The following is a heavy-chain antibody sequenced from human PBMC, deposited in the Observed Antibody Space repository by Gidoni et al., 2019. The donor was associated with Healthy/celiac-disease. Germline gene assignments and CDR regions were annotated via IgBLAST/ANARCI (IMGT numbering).Heavy chain of an antibody. Sequence: QVQLQQWGAGLLKPSETLSLTCAVYGGSFSGYYWSWIRQPPGKGLEWIGEINHSGSTNYNPSLKSRVTISVDTSKNQFSLKLSSVTAADTAVYYCASSAPYSSSWYPLTGFDYWGQGTLVTVSS. D-gene: IGHD6-13*01. CDR2: INHSGST. J-gene: IGHJ4*02. V-gene: IGHV4-34*01. CDR3: ASSAPYSSSWYPLTGFDY. CDR1: GGSFSGYY.